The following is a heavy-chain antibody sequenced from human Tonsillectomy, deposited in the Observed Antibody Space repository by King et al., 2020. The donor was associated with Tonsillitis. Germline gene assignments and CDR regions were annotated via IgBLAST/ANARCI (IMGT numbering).Heavy chain of an antibody. CDR2: IKEDGSEK. CDR1: GFTFSSYC. J-gene: IGHJ6*02. V-gene: IGHV3-7*03. D-gene: IGHD2-2*01. Sequence: EVQLVESAGRLVQPGGSLRLSCAASGFTFSSYCMSWVRQAPGKGLEWVANIKEDGSEKYSVDSVKGRFIISRDNAKNSLFLEMNSLRAEDTAVYYCAMRLVIPADLYSSYGLDVWGQGTTVTVSS. CDR3: AMRLVIPADLYSSYGLDV.